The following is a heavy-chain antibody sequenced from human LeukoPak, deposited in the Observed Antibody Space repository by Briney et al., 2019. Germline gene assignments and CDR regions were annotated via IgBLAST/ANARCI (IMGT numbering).Heavy chain of an antibody. CDR2: IYYSGST. J-gene: IGHJ3*02. V-gene: IGHV4-39*07. CDR3: ARDLVTVTKGFDI. CDR1: GGSISSSSYY. D-gene: IGHD4-17*01. Sequence: SETLSLTCTVSGGSISSSSYYWGWIRQPPGKGLEWIGSIYYSGSTYYNPSLKSRVTISVDTSKNQFSLKLTSVTAADTAVYYCARDLVTVTKGFDIWGQGTMVSVSS.